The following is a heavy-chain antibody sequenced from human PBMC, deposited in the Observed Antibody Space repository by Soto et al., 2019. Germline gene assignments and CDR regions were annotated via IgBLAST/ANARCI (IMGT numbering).Heavy chain of an antibody. Sequence: QVQLQESGPGLVKPSQTLSLTCTVSGGSISSGGYYWSWIRQHLGKGLEWIGYIYYSGTTYYNPSLKSRLAISLDTSKNEFSLKVSSVTAADTAVYYCARGLAVAGTFDYWGQGTLVTVSS. J-gene: IGHJ4*02. V-gene: IGHV4-31*03. CDR2: IYYSGTT. CDR1: GGSISSGGYY. CDR3: ARGLAVAGTFDY. D-gene: IGHD6-19*01.